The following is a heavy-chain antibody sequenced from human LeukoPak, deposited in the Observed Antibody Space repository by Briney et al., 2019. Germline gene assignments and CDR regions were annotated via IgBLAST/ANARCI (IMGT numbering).Heavy chain of an antibody. CDR3: ARGPDIVLMVYTNWFDP. D-gene: IGHD2-8*01. V-gene: IGHV7-4-1*02. Sequence: ASVKVSCKASGYTFTSYAMNWVRQAPGQGLEWMGWINTNTGNPTYAQGFTGRFVFSLDTSVSTAYLQISSLKAEDTAVYYCARGPDIVLMVYTNWFDPWGQGTLVTVS. CDR1: GYTFTSYA. J-gene: IGHJ5*02. CDR2: INTNTGNP.